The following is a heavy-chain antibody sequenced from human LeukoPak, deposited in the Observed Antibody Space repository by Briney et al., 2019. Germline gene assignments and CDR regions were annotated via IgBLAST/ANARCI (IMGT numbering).Heavy chain of an antibody. CDR2: IYYSGST. CDR1: GGSISSSSYY. J-gene: IGHJ6*02. CDR3: ARYTSVTTYYYGMDV. Sequence: SETLSLTCTVSGGSISSSSYYWGWIRQPPGEGLEWIGYIYYSGSTNYNPSLKSRVTISVDTSKNQFSLNLTSVTAADTAVYYCARYTSVTTYYYGMDVWGQGTTVTVSS. V-gene: IGHV4-61*05. D-gene: IGHD4-17*01.